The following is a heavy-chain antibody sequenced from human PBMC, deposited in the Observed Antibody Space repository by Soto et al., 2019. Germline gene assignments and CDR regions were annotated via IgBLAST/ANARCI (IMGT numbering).Heavy chain of an antibody. D-gene: IGHD2-2*01. CDR3: AKANSFSCSGTTCYAFYFDY. CDR2: ISGSGGRT. V-gene: IGHV3-23*01. J-gene: IGHJ4*02. CDR1: GFTFSSYA. Sequence: EVQLLESGGGFVPPGGSLRLSCAVSGFTFSSYAMSWVRQAPGKRLEWISYISGSGGRTYYADSVKGRFTISRDNSKNTVYLQMNSLRVEDTAVYYCAKANSFSCSGTTCYAFYFDYWGQGTLVTVSS.